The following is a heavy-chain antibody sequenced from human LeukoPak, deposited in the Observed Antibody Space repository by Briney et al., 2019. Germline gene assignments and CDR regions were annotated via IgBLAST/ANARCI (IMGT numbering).Heavy chain of an antibody. V-gene: IGHV4-59*08. CDR3: AKSSGWYFDH. J-gene: IGHJ4*02. Sequence: SETLSLTCTVSDGSISDYYWSWIRQPPGKGLEWIGYISNSGSTNYNPSLKSRVTISVDTSKNQFSLKLSSVTAADTAVYYCAKSSGWYFDHWGQGTLVTVS. D-gene: IGHD6-19*01. CDR1: DGSISDYY. CDR2: ISNSGST.